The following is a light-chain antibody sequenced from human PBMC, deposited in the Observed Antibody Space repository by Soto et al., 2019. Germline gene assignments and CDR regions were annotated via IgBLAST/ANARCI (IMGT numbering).Light chain of an antibody. CDR2: GAS. CDR3: QQYDNSPRT. Sequence: EIVLTRSPGTLSLSPGERATLSCRASQSVNRNYLAWYQQKPGQGPRLLMYGASSRATGIPDRFSGSGSGTDFTLTISRLEPEDFAVYYWQQYDNSPRTFGQGTKVEIK. CDR1: QSVNRNY. V-gene: IGKV3-20*01. J-gene: IGKJ1*01.